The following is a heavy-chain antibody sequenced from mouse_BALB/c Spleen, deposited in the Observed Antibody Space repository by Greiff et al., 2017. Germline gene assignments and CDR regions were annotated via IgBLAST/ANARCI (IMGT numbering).Heavy chain of an antibody. D-gene: IGHD2-4*01. V-gene: IGHV1S135*01. Sequence: VQLKQSGPELMKPGASVKISCKASGYSFTSYYMHWVKQSHGKSLEWIGYIDPFNGGTSYNQKFKGKATLTVDKSSSTAYMHLSSLTSEDSAVYYCTKLRLNYAMDYWGQGTSVTVST. CDR2: IDPFNGGT. J-gene: IGHJ4*01. CDR1: GYSFTSYY. CDR3: TKLRLNYAMDY.